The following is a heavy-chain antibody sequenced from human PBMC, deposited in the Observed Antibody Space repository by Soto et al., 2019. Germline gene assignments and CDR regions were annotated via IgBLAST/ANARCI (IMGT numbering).Heavy chain of an antibody. CDR2: ISYDGRMK. D-gene: IGHD1-20*01. V-gene: IGHV3-30*18. J-gene: IGHJ4*02. CDR3: AKDVTGTTPY. Sequence: GGSLRLSCAASGFTFSSYSMHWVRQAPGKGLEWVAVISYDGRMKYYAESVKGRFTISRDNSKNTLYVQMSSLRAEDTAVYYCAKDVTGTTPYWGEGTLVTVSS. CDR1: GFTFSSYS.